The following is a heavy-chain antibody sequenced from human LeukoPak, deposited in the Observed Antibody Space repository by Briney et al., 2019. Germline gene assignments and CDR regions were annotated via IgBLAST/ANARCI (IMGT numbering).Heavy chain of an antibody. D-gene: IGHD1-26*01. V-gene: IGHV3-53*01. CDR3: ARESGSYYFDY. J-gene: IGHJ4*02. Sequence: GGSLRLSCAASGLTVSSNYMSWVRQAPGKGLEWVSVIYSGGSTYYAGSVKGRFTISRDNSKNTLYLQMNSLRAEDTVVYYCARESGSYYFDYWGQGTLVTVSS. CDR1: GLTVSSNY. CDR2: IYSGGST.